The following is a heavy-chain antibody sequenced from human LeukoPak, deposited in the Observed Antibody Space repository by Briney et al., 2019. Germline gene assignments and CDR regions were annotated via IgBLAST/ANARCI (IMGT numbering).Heavy chain of an antibody. Sequence: GGSLRLSCAASGFTFSSYSMNWVRQAPGKGLEWVSSISSSSSYIYYADSVKGRFTISRDNSKNTLYLQMNSLRAEDTAVYYCAKEGVTTLGGYFDYWGQGTLVTVSS. CDR1: GFTFSSYS. CDR3: AKEGVTTLGGYFDY. CDR2: ISSSSSYI. J-gene: IGHJ4*02. V-gene: IGHV3-21*04. D-gene: IGHD1-1*01.